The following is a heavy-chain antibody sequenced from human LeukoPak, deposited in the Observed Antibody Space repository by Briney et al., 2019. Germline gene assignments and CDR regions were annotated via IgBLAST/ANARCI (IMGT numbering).Heavy chain of an antibody. J-gene: IGHJ4*02. Sequence: SETLSLTCTVSGGSISSYYWSWIRQPPGKGLEWIGYIYYSGSTNYNPSLKSRVTISVDTSKNQFSLKLSSVTAADTAVYYCARLPFMYYYDSSGSYYFDYWGQGTLVTVSS. D-gene: IGHD3-22*01. CDR2: IYYSGST. CDR3: ARLPFMYYYDSSGSYYFDY. CDR1: GGSISSYY. V-gene: IGHV4-59*12.